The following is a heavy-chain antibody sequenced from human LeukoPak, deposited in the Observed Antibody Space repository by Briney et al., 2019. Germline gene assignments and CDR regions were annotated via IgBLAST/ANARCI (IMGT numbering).Heavy chain of an antibody. V-gene: IGHV1-2*02. CDR1: GYTFTGYY. CDR3: ARDPYWRDRPKDASWSGYCDN. CDR2: INPNSGGT. J-gene: IGHJ4*02. Sequence: ASVKVSCKASGYTFTGYYMHWVRQAPGQGLEWMGWINPNSGGTKYAQKFQGRVTMTRDTSINTVYMDLSSLIFDDTAVYYCARDPYWRDRPKDASWSGYCDNWGQGTLVTVSS. D-gene: IGHD3-3*01.